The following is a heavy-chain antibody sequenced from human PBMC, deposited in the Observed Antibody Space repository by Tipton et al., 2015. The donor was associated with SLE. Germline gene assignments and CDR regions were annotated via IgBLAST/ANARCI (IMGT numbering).Heavy chain of an antibody. CDR3: ARRRESSSSLDY. Sequence: TLSLTCTVSGGPISSGSYYCSWIRQPVGKGLEWIGRIYTSGSTNYNPSLKSRVTISVDTSKNQFSLKLSSVTAADSAVDYCARRRESSSSLDYWGQGTLVTVSS. V-gene: IGHV4-61*02. CDR2: IYTSGST. D-gene: IGHD6-6*01. CDR1: GGPISSGSYY. J-gene: IGHJ4*02.